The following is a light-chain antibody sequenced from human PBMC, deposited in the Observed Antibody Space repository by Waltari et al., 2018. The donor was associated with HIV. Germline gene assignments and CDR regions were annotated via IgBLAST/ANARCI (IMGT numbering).Light chain of an antibody. V-gene: IGKV4-1*01. CDR1: QSVLYSSNNKNY. Sequence: DIVKTQSPDSLAVSLGERATINCKSSQSVLYSSNNKNYLAWYQQKPGQSPKLLIYWASTRESGVPDRFSGSGSGTDFTLTISSLQAEDVAVYYCQQYYSTLWTFGQGTKVEIK. CDR3: QQYYSTLWT. CDR2: WAS. J-gene: IGKJ1*01.